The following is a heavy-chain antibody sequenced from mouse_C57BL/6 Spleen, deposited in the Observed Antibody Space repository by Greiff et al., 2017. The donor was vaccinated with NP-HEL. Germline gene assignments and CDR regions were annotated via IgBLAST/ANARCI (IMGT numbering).Heavy chain of an antibody. J-gene: IGHJ1*03. CDR2: ISSGSSTI. V-gene: IGHV5-17*01. CDR1: GFTFSDYG. CDR3: ARLIYYYGSSYGEYFDV. D-gene: IGHD1-1*01. Sequence: EVNLVESGGGLVKPGGSLKLSCAASGFTFSDYGMHWVRQAPEKGLEWVAYISSGSSTIYYADTVKGRFTISRDNAKNTLFLQMTSLRSEDTAMYYCARLIYYYGSSYGEYFDVWGTGTTVTVSS.